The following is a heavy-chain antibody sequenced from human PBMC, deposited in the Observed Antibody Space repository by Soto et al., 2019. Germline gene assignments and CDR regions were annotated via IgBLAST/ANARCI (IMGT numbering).Heavy chain of an antibody. Sequence: SETLSLTCTVSGGSISSYYWSWIRQPPGKGLEWIGYIYYSVSTNYNPSLKSRVTISVDTSKNQFSLKLSSVTAADTAVYYCARVNPTMVRGYNWFDPWGQGTLVTVSS. J-gene: IGHJ5*02. CDR3: ARVNPTMVRGYNWFDP. CDR2: IYYSVST. V-gene: IGHV4-59*01. CDR1: GGSISSYY. D-gene: IGHD3-10*01.